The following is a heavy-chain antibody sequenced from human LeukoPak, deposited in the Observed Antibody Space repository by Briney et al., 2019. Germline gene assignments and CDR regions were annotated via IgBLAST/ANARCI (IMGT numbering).Heavy chain of an antibody. D-gene: IGHD5-18*01. J-gene: IGHJ4*02. V-gene: IGHV3-33*01. Sequence: PGGSLRLSCAASGFTFSSYGMHWVRQAPGKGLEWVAVIWYDGSNKYYADSVKGRFTISRDNSKNTLYLQMNSLRAEDTAVYYCARGNTRKVDTAMALHGYLPYWGQGTLVTVSS. CDR2: IWYDGSNK. CDR1: GFTFSSYG. CDR3: ARGNTRKVDTAMALHGYLPY.